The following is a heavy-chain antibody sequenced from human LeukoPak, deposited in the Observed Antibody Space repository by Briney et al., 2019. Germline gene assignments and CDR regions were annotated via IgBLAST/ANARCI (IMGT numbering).Heavy chain of an antibody. V-gene: IGHV4-39*07. CDR2: IYYSGST. Sequence: SETLSLTCTVSGGSISSSSYYWGWIRQPPGKGLEWLGSIYYSGSTYYNPSLKGRVTISVDTSKNQFSLKLSSVTAADTAVYYCATRLGELSFSAFDIWGQGTMVTVSS. J-gene: IGHJ3*02. CDR1: GGSISSSSYY. CDR3: ATRLGELSFSAFDI. D-gene: IGHD3-16*02.